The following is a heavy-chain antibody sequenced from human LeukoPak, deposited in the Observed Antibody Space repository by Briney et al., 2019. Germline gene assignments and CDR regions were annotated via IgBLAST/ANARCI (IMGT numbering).Heavy chain of an antibody. V-gene: IGHV1-2*02. CDR3: ARDKGGVYCSSTSCQNNYYYYYMDV. Sequence: ASVKVSCKTSGYTFIGYYIHWVRQAPGQGLEWMGWINPNSGGTIHAQNFQGRVTMTRDTSISTAYMEVNSLTSDDTAVYYCARDKGGVYCSSTSCQNNYYYYYMDVWGKGTTVTVSS. J-gene: IGHJ6*03. CDR2: INPNSGGT. D-gene: IGHD2-2*01. CDR1: GYTFIGYY.